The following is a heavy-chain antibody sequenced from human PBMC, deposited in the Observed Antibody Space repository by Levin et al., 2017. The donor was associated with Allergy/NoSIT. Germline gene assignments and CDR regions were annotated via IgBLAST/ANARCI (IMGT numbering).Heavy chain of an antibody. Sequence: LSLTCAASGFTFSSYAMSWVRQAPGKGLEWVSGITGSGGSTYYADSVKGRFTISRDNSKNTLYLQMNSLRAEDTAVYYCAKVSGVFAPWGQGTLVTVSS. CDR3: AKVSGVFAP. J-gene: IGHJ5*02. V-gene: IGHV3-23*01. D-gene: IGHD3-3*01. CDR1: GFTFSSYA. CDR2: ITGSGGST.